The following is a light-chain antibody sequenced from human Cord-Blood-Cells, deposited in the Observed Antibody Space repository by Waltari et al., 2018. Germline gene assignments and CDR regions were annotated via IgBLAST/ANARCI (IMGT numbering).Light chain of an antibody. CDR2: QDS. CDR1: KLGDKY. J-gene: IGLJ2*01. Sequence: SYELTQPPSVSVPPGQTASITCSGEKLGDKYACWYQQKPGQYPVLVIYQDSKRPSGIPERVSCSNSGNTATLTISGTQAMDEADYYCQAWDSSTAHVVFGGGTKLTVL. CDR3: QAWDSSTAHVV. V-gene: IGLV3-1*01.